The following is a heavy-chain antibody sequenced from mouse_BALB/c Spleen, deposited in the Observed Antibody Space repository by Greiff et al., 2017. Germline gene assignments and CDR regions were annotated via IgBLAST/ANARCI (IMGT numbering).Heavy chain of an antibody. D-gene: IGHD2-3*01. CDR1: GYTFTSYV. CDR3: AGWGWSYCYAMDY. Sequence: EVQLQQSGPELVKPGASVKMSCKASGYTFTSYVMHWVKQKPGQGLEWIGYINPYNDGTKYNEKFKGKATLTSDKSSSTAYMELSSLTSEDSAVYYCAGWGWSYCYAMDYWGQGTSVTVSA. V-gene: IGHV1-14*01. J-gene: IGHJ4*01. CDR2: INPYNDGT.